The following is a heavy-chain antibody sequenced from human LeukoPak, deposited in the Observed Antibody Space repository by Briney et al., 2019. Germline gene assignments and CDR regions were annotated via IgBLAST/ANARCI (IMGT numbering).Heavy chain of an antibody. CDR1: GGSFSGYY. V-gene: IGHV4-34*01. J-gene: IGHJ3*02. Sequence: SEPLSLTCAVYGGSFSGYYWSWIRQPPGKGLEWIGEINHSGSTNYKPSLKSRVTISVDTSKNQFSLKLNSVTAADTAVYYCARETGVAAAADTFDIWGQGTMVTVSS. CDR3: ARETGVAAAADTFDI. D-gene: IGHD6-13*01. CDR2: INHSGST.